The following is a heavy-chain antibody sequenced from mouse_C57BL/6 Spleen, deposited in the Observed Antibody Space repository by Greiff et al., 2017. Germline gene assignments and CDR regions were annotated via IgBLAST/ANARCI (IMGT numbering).Heavy chain of an antibody. Sequence: EVHLVESGGDLVKPGGSLKLSCAASGFTFSSYGMSWVRQTPDKRLEWVATISSGGSYTYYPDSVKGRFTISRDNAKNTLYLQMSSLKSEDTAMYYCARPYDYLYAMDYWGQGTSVTVSS. V-gene: IGHV5-6*01. D-gene: IGHD2-4*01. CDR2: ISSGGSYT. CDR3: ARPYDYLYAMDY. CDR1: GFTFSSYG. J-gene: IGHJ4*01.